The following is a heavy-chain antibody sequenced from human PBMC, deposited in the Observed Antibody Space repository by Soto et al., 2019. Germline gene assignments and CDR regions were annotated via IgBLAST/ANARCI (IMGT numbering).Heavy chain of an antibody. V-gene: IGHV4-59*01. CDR3: ARVHRYCSGGSCSLFDY. CDR2: IYYSGST. J-gene: IGHJ4*02. Sequence: SETLSLTCSVSGGSISGFCWSWIRQPPGKGLEWIGYIYYSGSTNYNPSLKSRVTISVDTSKNQFSLNLSPVTAADTAVYYCARVHRYCSGGSCSLFDYWGQGTLVTVSS. D-gene: IGHD2-15*01. CDR1: GGSISGFC.